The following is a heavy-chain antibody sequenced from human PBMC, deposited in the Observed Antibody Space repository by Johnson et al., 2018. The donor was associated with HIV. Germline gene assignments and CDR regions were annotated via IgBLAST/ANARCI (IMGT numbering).Heavy chain of an antibody. J-gene: IGHJ3*02. CDR2: ISGSGGST. CDR3: ANLLTTVTSRWRSALDI. CDR1: GFTFSSYA. Sequence: VQLVESGGGVVRPGGSLRLSCAASGFTFSSYAMSWVRQAPGKGLEWVSAISGSGGSTYYADSVKGRFTISRDNSKNTLYLQMNSLRADDTAVYYCANLLTTVTSRWRSALDIWGQGTMVIVSS. V-gene: IGHV3-23*04. D-gene: IGHD4-17*01.